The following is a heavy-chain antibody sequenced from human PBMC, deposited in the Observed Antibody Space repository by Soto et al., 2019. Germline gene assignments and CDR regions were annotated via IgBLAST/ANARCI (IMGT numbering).Heavy chain of an antibody. D-gene: IGHD3-10*01. J-gene: IGHJ6*02. V-gene: IGHV4-31*03. CDR1: GGSISSGGYY. Sequence: SETLSLTCTVSGGSISSGGYYWSWIRQHPGKGLEWIGYIYYSGSTYYNPSLKSRVTISVDTSKNQFSLKLSSVTAADTAVYYCARSTSSGSYYSDLYYYYGMDVWGQGTTVT. CDR2: IYYSGST. CDR3: ARSTSSGSYYSDLYYYYGMDV.